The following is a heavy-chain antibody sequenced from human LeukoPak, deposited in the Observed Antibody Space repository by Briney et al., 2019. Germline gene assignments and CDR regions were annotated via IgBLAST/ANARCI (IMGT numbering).Heavy chain of an antibody. CDR3: AKTQSGRSSSWYGIDY. J-gene: IGHJ4*02. CDR2: ISWDGGST. CDR1: GFTFDDYA. D-gene: IGHD6-13*01. Sequence: PGGSLRLSCAASGFTFDDYAMHWVRQAPGKGLEWVSLISWDGGSTYYADSVKGRFTISRDNSKNSLYLQMNSLRAEDTALYYCAKTQSGRSSSWYGIDYWGQGTLVTVSS. V-gene: IGHV3-43D*03.